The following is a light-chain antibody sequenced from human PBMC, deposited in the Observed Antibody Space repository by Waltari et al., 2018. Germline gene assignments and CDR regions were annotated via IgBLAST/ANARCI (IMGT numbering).Light chain of an antibody. CDR1: SSDVGGYNY. V-gene: IGLV2-14*03. J-gene: IGLJ2*01. Sequence: QSALTQPASVSGYPGQSITISCTGTSSDVGGYNYVSWDQQHPGKAPKLMIYDVSNRPSGVSNRFSGSKSGNTASLTISGLQAEDEADYYCSSYTSSSTPYVVFGGGTKLTVL. CDR3: SSYTSSSTPYVV. CDR2: DVS.